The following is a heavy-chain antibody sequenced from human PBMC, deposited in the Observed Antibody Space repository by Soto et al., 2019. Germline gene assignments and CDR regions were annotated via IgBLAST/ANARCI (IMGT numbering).Heavy chain of an antibody. CDR2: IYYTGST. J-gene: IGHJ5*02. CDR1: GGSISSYY. D-gene: IGHD1-26*01. Sequence: PSETLSLTCTVSGGSISSYYWSWIRQPPGKGLEWIGYIYYTGSTSYNPSLKSRVTISVDTSKNQFSLKLSSVAAADTAVYYCVKGGSSKFDPWGQGTLVTVSS. V-gene: IGHV4-59*01. CDR3: VKGGSSKFDP.